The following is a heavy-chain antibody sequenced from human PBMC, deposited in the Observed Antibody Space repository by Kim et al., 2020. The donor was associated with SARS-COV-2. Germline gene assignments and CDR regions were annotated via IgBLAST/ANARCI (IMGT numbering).Heavy chain of an antibody. V-gene: IGHV3-11*01. D-gene: IGHD3-10*01. CDR2: ISTSGSTV. CDR1: GFTISDYY. CDR3: ARDAYLAYFYASGSYYSEVFDI. J-gene: IGHJ3*02. Sequence: GGSLRLSCAASGFTISDYYLSWIRQAPGKGLEWVSFISTSGSTVYYADSVKGRFTISRDNARNSLYLQMNSLRAEDTAVYYCARDAYLAYFYASGSYYSEVFDIWGQDTMVPVSS.